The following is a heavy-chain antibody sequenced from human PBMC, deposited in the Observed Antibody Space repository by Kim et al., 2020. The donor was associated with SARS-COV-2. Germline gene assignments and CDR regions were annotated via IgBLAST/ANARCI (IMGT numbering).Heavy chain of an antibody. D-gene: IGHD3-16*01. CDR3: ARDRRGPYYYYYGMDV. J-gene: IGHJ6*02. CDR1: GFTFSSYW. CDR2: IKQEGSEK. Sequence: GGSLRLSCAASGFTFSSYWMSWVRQAPGKGLEWVANIKQEGSEKYYVDSGKGRFTISRDNAKNSLYLQMNSLRAEDTAVYYCARDRRGPYYYYYGMDVWGQGTTVTVSS. V-gene: IGHV3-7*01.